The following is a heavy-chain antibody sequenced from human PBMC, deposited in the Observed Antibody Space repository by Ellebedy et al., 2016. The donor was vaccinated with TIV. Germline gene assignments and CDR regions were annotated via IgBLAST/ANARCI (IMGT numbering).Heavy chain of an antibody. V-gene: IGHV1-3*01. CDR3: ARVRIAVAGPSEY. D-gene: IGHD6-19*01. J-gene: IGHJ4*02. CDR1: GGTFSNYA. CDR2: INVGNGNT. Sequence: AASVKVSCKASGGTFSNYAISWVRQAPGQRLEWMGWINVGNGNTKYSQKFQGRVTITRDTSARTVYMELSSLRSEDTAVYYCARVRIAVAGPSEYWGQGTLVTVSS.